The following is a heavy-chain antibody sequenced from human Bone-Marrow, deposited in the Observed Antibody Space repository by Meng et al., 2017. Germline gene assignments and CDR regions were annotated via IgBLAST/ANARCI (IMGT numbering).Heavy chain of an antibody. D-gene: IGHD1-26*01. V-gene: IGHV5-51*01. CDR2: IYPGDSDT. CDR3: AIVGAIGGAYFDY. Sequence: KVSCKGSGYSFTSYWIGWVRQMPGKGLEWMGIIYPGDSDTRYSPSFQGQVTISADKSINTAYLQWSSLKASDTAMYYCAIVGAIGGAYFDYWGQGTLVTVSS. J-gene: IGHJ4*02. CDR1: GYSFTSYW.